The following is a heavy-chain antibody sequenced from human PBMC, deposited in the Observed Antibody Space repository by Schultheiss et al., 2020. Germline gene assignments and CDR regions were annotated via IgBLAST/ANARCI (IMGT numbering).Heavy chain of an antibody. CDR1: GASVSSDFDY. CDR3: ARLLITSGFDY. CDR2: IYYSGST. V-gene: IGHV4-61*01. J-gene: IGHJ4*02. Sequence: SETLSLTCAVSGASVSSDFDYWSWIRQPPGKGLEWIGYIYYSGSTNYNPSLKSRVTISIDASKNQFSLKLTSVTAADTAVYYCARLLITSGFDYWGQGTLVTGSS. D-gene: IGHD2-15*01.